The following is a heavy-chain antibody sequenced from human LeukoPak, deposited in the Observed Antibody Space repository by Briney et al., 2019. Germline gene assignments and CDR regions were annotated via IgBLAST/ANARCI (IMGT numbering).Heavy chain of an antibody. CDR1: GGSISSSSFY. CDR3: ASRSLQYDADVFDI. J-gene: IGHJ3*02. D-gene: IGHD2/OR15-2a*01. V-gene: IGHV4-39*01. CDR2: IYHSGST. Sequence: SETLSLTCTVSGGSISSSSFYWGWIRQPPGKRLEWIGSIYHSGSTYYNPSLKSRVTISGGTSKNQFSLKPSSVTAADTAVYYCASRSLQYDADVFDIWGQGTMVTVSS.